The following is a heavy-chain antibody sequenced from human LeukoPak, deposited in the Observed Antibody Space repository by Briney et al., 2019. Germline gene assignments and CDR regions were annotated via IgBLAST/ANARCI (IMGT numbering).Heavy chain of an antibody. V-gene: IGHV1-18*01. CDR2: ISAYNGNT. CDR1: GYTFTSYG. J-gene: IGHJ6*03. CDR3: ATDPIRRTPYYYYYMDV. Sequence: ASVKVSCKXSGYTFTSYGISWVRQAPGQGLERMGWISAYNGNTNYAQKLQGRVTMTTDTSTSTAYMELRSLRSDDTAVYYCATDPIRRTPYYYYYMDVWGKGTTVTVSS. D-gene: IGHD2-2*01.